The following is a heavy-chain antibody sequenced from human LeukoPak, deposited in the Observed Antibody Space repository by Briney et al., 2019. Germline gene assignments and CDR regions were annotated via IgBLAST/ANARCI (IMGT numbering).Heavy chain of an antibody. D-gene: IGHD4-17*01. V-gene: IGHV4-4*07. Sequence: PSETLSLTCTVSGGSISSYYWSWIRRPAGRGLEWIGRIYTSGSTNYNPSLKSRVTMSVDTSKNQFSLKLSSVTAADTAVYYCARVDYGDYVAENWFDPWGQGTLVTVSS. CDR1: GGSISSYY. CDR2: IYTSGST. CDR3: ARVDYGDYVAENWFDP. J-gene: IGHJ5*02.